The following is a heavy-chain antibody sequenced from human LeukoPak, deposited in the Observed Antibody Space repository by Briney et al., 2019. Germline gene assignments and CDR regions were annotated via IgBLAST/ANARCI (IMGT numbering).Heavy chain of an antibody. CDR2: ISGDGGST. CDR3: AREAESGGGVDY. V-gene: IGHV3-43*02. J-gene: IGHJ4*02. Sequence: GGSLRLSCAASGFIFHDYAMHWVRQAPGKGLEWVSFISGDGGSTYSADSVKGRFTISRDNSKNSLYLQMNSPRTEDTALYYCAREAESGGGVDYWGQGTLVTVSS. D-gene: IGHD2-15*01. CDR1: GFIFHDYA.